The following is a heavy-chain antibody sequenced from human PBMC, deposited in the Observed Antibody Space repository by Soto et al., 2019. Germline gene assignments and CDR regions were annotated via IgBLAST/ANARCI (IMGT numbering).Heavy chain of an antibody. D-gene: IGHD3-10*01. V-gene: IGHV4-61*01. CDR3: SRAETAGVTRNWFDP. CDR1: GGSIRSGSYS. CDR2: VHNSGST. Sequence: SETLSLTCTVSGGSIRSGSYSWSWIRQPPGKGLEWIGYVHNSGSTNYNPSLKSRVTISLDTSKNQFSLRLSSVTTADTAVYYCSRAETAGVTRNWFDPWGQGTLVTVSS. J-gene: IGHJ5*02.